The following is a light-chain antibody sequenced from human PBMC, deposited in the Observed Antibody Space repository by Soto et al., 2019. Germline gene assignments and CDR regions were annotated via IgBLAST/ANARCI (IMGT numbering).Light chain of an antibody. CDR2: AAS. CDR1: QSVDGSS. V-gene: IGKV3-20*01. CDR3: QQYGSSRLT. J-gene: IGKJ4*01. Sequence: EIMLTQSPGTLSLSPGDRATLSCRASQSVDGSSLAWYQQKPAQSPKLLIYAASDRDTGIPARFSGSGSGTDFSLIISDLEPEDFAVYFCQQYGSSRLTFGGGTKVDIK.